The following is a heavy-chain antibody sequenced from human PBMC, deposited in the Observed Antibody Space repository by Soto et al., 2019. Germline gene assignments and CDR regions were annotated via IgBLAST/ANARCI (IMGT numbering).Heavy chain of an antibody. Sequence: GASVKVSCKASGYTFTSYDINWVRQATGQGLEWMGWMNPNSGNTGYAQKFQGRVTMTRNTSISTAYVELSSLRSEDTAVYYCARVAEDYGSGSYNWFDPWGQGTLVTVS. D-gene: IGHD3-10*01. CDR3: ARVAEDYGSGSYNWFDP. J-gene: IGHJ5*02. CDR1: GYTFTSYD. CDR2: MNPNSGNT. V-gene: IGHV1-8*01.